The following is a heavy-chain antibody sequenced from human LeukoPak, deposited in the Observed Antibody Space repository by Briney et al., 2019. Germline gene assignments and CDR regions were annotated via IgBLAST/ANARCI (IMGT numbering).Heavy chain of an antibody. Sequence: GRSLSLSCAASGFTFSSYGMHWVRQAPGKGLEWVAVISYDGSNKYYADSVKGRFTISRDNSKNTLYLQMNSLRAEDTAVYYCAKDPEMATITGHYFDYWGEGTPVTVSS. CDR1: GFTFSSYG. V-gene: IGHV3-30*18. CDR2: ISYDGSNK. D-gene: IGHD5-24*01. CDR3: AKDPEMATITGHYFDY. J-gene: IGHJ4*02.